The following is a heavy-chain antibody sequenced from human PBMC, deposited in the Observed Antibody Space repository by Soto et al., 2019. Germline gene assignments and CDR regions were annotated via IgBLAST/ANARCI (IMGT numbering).Heavy chain of an antibody. CDR3: ARRYCSSTSCYTGWFDP. V-gene: IGHV5-51*01. Sequence: EVQLVQSGAEVKKPGESLKISCKGSGYSFTSYWIGWVRQMPGKVLEWMGIIYPGDSDTRYSPSYQGQVTISADKSISTAYLQWSSLKASDTAMYYCARRYCSSTSCYTGWFDPWGQGTLVTVSS. CDR2: IYPGDSDT. D-gene: IGHD2-2*02. CDR1: GYSFTSYW. J-gene: IGHJ5*02.